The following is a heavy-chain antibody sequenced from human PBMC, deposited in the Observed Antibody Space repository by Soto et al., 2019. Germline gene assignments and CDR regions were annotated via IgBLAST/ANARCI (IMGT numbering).Heavy chain of an antibody. D-gene: IGHD3-10*01. Sequence: SETLSLTCSVSGGSISSYYWSWIRQPPGKGLEWIGYIYYSGSTNYNPSLKSRVTISVDTSKNQFSLKLSSVTAADTAVYYCASCGSGDYYGMGVWGQGTTVTVSS. CDR1: GGSISSYY. V-gene: IGHV4-59*01. J-gene: IGHJ6*02. CDR3: ASCGSGDYYGMGV. CDR2: IYYSGST.